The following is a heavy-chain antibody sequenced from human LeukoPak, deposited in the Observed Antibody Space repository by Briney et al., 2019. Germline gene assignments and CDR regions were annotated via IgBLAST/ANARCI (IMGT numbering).Heavy chain of an antibody. CDR1: GFTFSNYW. Sequence: GGSLRLSCAASGFTFSNYWTHWVRQAPGKGLLWVSRSSGDGSITSYADSVKGRFTISRDNAKNTLYLQMNSLRAEDTAVYYCAREASGNSWGQGTLVTVSS. V-gene: IGHV3-74*01. D-gene: IGHD1-26*01. CDR3: AREASGNS. CDR2: SSGDGSIT. J-gene: IGHJ4*02.